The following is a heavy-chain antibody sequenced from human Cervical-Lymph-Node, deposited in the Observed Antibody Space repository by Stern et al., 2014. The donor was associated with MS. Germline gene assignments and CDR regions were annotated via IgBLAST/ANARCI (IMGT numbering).Heavy chain of an antibody. CDR2: IYPGASDT. CDR1: GYSFISSW. D-gene: IGHD6-19*01. V-gene: IGHV5-51*01. Sequence: EVQLVQSAAEVKKPGESLKISCQGSGYSFISSWIGWVRQMPGKGLEWMAIIYPGASDTRYNPSFQGQVTISADRSVNTAYLQWGSLKASDTAMYYCATSTGYFLLEYYFDYWGQGTLVTVSS. CDR3: ATSTGYFLLEYYFDY. J-gene: IGHJ4*02.